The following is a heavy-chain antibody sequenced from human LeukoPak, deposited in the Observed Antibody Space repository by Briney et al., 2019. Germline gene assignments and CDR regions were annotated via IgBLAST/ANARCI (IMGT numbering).Heavy chain of an antibody. CDR3: AKDSGIVVVTFYFDY. CDR2: IWYDGSNK. Sequence: GGSLRLSCAASGFTFSSYGMHWVRQAPGKGLVWVAVIWYDGSNKYYADSVKGRFTISRDNSKNTLYLQMNSLRAEDTAVYYCAKDSGIVVVTFYFDYWGQGTLGTVSS. J-gene: IGHJ4*02. D-gene: IGHD2-21*02. V-gene: IGHV3-33*06. CDR1: GFTFSSYG.